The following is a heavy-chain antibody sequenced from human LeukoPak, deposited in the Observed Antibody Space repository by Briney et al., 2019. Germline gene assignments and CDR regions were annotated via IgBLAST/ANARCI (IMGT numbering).Heavy chain of an antibody. CDR1: GYTFTGYY. J-gene: IGHJ5*02. Sequence: ASVKVSCKASGYTFTGYYMHWVRQAPGQGLEWMGWINPNSGGTNYAQKFQGRVTMTRDTSISTAYMELSRLRSDDTAVYYCARDRAVFRLLWFGRDNWFDPWGQGTLVTVSS. CDR3: ARDRAVFRLLWFGRDNWFDP. V-gene: IGHV1-2*02. D-gene: IGHD3-10*01. CDR2: INPNSGGT.